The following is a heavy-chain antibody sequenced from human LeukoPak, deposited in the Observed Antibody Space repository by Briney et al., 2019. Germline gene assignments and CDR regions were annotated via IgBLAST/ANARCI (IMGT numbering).Heavy chain of an antibody. CDR2: INHSGST. J-gene: IGHJ4*02. CDR3: ARKREGPATGIDY. Sequence: ETSETLSLTCAVYGGSFSGYYWSWIRQPPGKGLEWIGEINHSGSTNYNPSLKSRVTISVDTSKNQFSLKLSSVTAADTAVYYCARKREGPATGIDYWGQGTLVTVSS. V-gene: IGHV4-34*01. D-gene: IGHD2-15*01. CDR1: GGSFSGYY.